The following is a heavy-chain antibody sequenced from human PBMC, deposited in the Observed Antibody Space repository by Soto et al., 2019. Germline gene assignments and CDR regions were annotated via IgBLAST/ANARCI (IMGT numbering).Heavy chain of an antibody. CDR3: ATWGRGYCSGGSCYDSDYFDF. V-gene: IGHV4-61*08. Sequence: SETLSLTCPVSGGSVSGGGYYWSWIRQPPGKGLEWIGYIYYSGSTNYNPSLKSRVTIPVDTSKNQFSLKLSSVTAADTAVYYCATWGRGYCSGGSCYDSDYFDFWGQGTLVTVSS. CDR2: IYYSGST. J-gene: IGHJ4*02. CDR1: GGSVSGGGYY. D-gene: IGHD2-15*01.